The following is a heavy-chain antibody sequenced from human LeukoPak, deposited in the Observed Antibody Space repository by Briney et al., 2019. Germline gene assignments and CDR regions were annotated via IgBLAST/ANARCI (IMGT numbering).Heavy chain of an antibody. D-gene: IGHD3-16*01. CDR2: ISSSGNT. Sequence: QVQLQESGPGLVKPSQSLSLTCTVSGGSVSSGGDHWSWIRQHPGKGLEWIGYISSSGNTYYNPSLKSRVVISVDTSKNQFSLQLSSVAAADTALYYCARRPLGTYNFDNWGQGTLVTVSS. CDR1: GGSVSSGGDH. CDR3: ARRPLGTYNFDN. J-gene: IGHJ4*02. V-gene: IGHV4-31*03.